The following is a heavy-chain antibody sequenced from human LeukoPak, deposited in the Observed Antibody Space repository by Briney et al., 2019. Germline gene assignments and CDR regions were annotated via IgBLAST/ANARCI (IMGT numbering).Heavy chain of an antibody. CDR2: ISSSSSYI. Sequence: GGSLRLSCAASGFTFSSYNMNWVRQAPGKGLEWVSSISSSSSYIYYADSVKGRFTISRDNAKNSLYLQMNSLRAEDTAVYYCAKEGITIFDYWGQGTLVTVSS. J-gene: IGHJ4*02. CDR1: GFTFSSYN. V-gene: IGHV3-21*01. D-gene: IGHD3-3*01. CDR3: AKEGITIFDY.